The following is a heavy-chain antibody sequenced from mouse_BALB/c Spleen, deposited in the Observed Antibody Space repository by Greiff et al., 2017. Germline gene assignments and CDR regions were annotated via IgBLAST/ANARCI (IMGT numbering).Heavy chain of an antibody. CDR2: ISSGGST. CDR3: AREDYGSSYERYFDV. CDR1: GFTFSSYA. Sequence: EVQLVESGGGLVKPGGSLKLSCAASGFTFSSYAMSWVRQTPEKRLEWVASISSGGSTYYPDSVKGRFTISRDNARNILYLQMSSLRSEDTAMYYCAREDYGSSYERYFDVWGAGTTVTVSS. D-gene: IGHD1-1*01. J-gene: IGHJ1*01. V-gene: IGHV5-6-5*01.